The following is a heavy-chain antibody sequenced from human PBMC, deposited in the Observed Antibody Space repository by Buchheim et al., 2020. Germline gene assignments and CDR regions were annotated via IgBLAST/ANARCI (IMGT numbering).Heavy chain of an antibody. D-gene: IGHD3-10*01. CDR2: IYNGVTT. Sequence: VQLQESGPGLVKPSQTLSLTCTVSGGSISSGGYYWNWIRHHPGKGLEWIGYIYNGVTTHYNPSLRSRLIISVDKSENQFSLKHGSVTAAHTAGYYCARAGYYGGRGYLGDCDYWGQGTL. CDR1: GGSISSGGYY. J-gene: IGHJ4*02. CDR3: ARAGYYGGRGYLGDCDY. V-gene: IGHV4-31*03.